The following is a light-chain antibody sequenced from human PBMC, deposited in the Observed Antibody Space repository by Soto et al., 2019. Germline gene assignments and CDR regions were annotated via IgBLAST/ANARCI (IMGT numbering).Light chain of an antibody. CDR1: RSLLHSNGYNY. Sequence: DIVMTQSPLSLPVTAGEPASVSCRSSRSLLHSNGYNYLDWYLQKPGQSPQPLIYWGPNRASGVPDRFSGSGSGTDFTLKISRVEAEDVGVYYCMQALQTPWTFGQGTKVDIK. CDR3: MQALQTPWT. CDR2: WGP. J-gene: IGKJ1*01. V-gene: IGKV2-28*01.